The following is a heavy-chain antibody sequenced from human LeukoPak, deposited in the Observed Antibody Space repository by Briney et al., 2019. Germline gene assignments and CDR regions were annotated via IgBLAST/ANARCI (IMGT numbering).Heavy chain of an antibody. CDR3: AREQRDGYNSYYFDY. D-gene: IGHD5-24*01. Sequence: ASVKVSCKASGYTFTSYYMHWVRQAPGQGLEWMGWINPNSGGARYAQRFQGRVTMTRDTSISTAYMELSRLRSDDTAVYYCAREQRDGYNSYYFDYWGQGTLVTVSS. CDR1: GYTFTSYY. CDR2: INPNSGGA. V-gene: IGHV1-2*02. J-gene: IGHJ4*02.